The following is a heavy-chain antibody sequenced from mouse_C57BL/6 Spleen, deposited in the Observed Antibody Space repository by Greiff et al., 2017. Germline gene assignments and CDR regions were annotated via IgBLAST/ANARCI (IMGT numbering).Heavy chain of an antibody. Sequence: QVQLQQSGAELVRPGTSVKVSCKASGYAFTNYLIEWVKQRPGQGLEWIGVINPGSGGTNYNEKFKGKATLTADKSSSTAYMQLSSLTSEDSAVYFCARSEDYYYGSDGMDDWGQGTSVTVSS. D-gene: IGHD1-1*01. CDR1: GYAFTNYL. CDR3: ARSEDYYYGSDGMDD. V-gene: IGHV1-54*01. CDR2: INPGSGGT. J-gene: IGHJ4*01.